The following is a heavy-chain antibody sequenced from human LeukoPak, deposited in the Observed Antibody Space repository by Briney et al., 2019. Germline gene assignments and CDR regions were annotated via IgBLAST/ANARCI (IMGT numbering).Heavy chain of an antibody. V-gene: IGHV1-18*04. D-gene: IGHD3-9*01. J-gene: IGHJ4*02. CDR1: GYTFTSYG. Sequence: GASVKVSCKASGYTFTSYGISWVRQAPGQGLEWMGWISAYNGNTNYAQKLQGRVTMTTDTSTSTAYMELRSLRSDDTAVYYCARDRLVVQSYDILTGYFLMDWGQGTLVTVSS. CDR3: ARDRLVVQSYDILTGYFLMD. CDR2: ISAYNGNT.